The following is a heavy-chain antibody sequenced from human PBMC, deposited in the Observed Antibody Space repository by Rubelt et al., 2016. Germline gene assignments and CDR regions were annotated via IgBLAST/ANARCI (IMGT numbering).Heavy chain of an antibody. CDR2: IYYSGIT. D-gene: IGHD2-15*01. CDR3: ARGSVVAATLDWFDP. J-gene: IGHJ5*02. CDR1: GDSISPYY. V-gene: IGHV4-59*12. Sequence: QVQLQESGPGLVKPSETLSLTCTVSGDSISPYYWSWIRQPPAKGLEWIGYIYYSGITNSNPSLQSRVTISVDTSKNQFSLKRGSVTAADTAIYYCARGSVVAATLDWFDPWGQGTLVTVSS.